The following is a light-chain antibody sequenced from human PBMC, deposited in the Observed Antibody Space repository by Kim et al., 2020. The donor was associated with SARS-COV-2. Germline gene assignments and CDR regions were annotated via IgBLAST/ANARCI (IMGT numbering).Light chain of an antibody. Sequence: SSSIGDRATITCRASQRVRTSLAWYQQKPGKAPSLLIYDASTLESGVPPRFSGSGSGTEFTLTIYSLQPDDFATYYCHQYYSYPLAFGGGTKLEI. CDR3: HQYYSYPLA. J-gene: IGKJ4*01. V-gene: IGKV1-5*01. CDR2: DAS. CDR1: QRVRTS.